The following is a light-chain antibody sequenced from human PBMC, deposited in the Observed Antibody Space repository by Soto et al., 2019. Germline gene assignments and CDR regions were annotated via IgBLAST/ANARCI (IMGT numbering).Light chain of an antibody. CDR3: CSYAGSSTYV. CDR1: SSDVGSNNV. Sequence: QSALTQPASVSGSPGQSITISCTATSSDVGSNNVVSWYQQHPGKAPKLMIYEGSKRPSGVSNRFSGSKSGNTASLTISGLQAEDEADYYCCSYAGSSTYVFGTGTKLTVL. J-gene: IGLJ1*01. CDR2: EGS. V-gene: IGLV2-23*01.